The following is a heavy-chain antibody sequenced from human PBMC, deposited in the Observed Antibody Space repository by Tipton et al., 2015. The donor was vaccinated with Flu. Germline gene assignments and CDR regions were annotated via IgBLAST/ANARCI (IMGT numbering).Heavy chain of an antibody. D-gene: IGHD6-19*01. CDR2: ISAYNGNT. J-gene: IGHJ6*02. Sequence: QVQLVQSGAEVKKPGASVKVSCKASGYTFTSYGISWVRQAPGQGLEWMGWISAYNGNTNYAQKLQGRVTMTTDTSTSTAYMELRSLRSDDTAVYYCARLRVAVAGGNSNGIIYYYYGMDVWGQGTTVTVSS. CDR3: ARLRVAVAGGNSNGIIYYYYGMDV. V-gene: IGHV1-18*01. CDR1: GYTFTSYG.